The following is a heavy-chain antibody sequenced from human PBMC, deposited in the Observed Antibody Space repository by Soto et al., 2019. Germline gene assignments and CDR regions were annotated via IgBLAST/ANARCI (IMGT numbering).Heavy chain of an antibody. D-gene: IGHD3-16*01. Sequence: QVQLVESGGGVVQPGTSLRLSCVVSGFTLSSSGIHWVRQAPGKGLEWVAVTSKDGRERYADSVKGRFTISRDNPKNTRYLHLSSLRGEDTAVYFCAREAGTGLWGQGTLVIVS. CDR3: AREAGTGL. V-gene: IGHV3-30*03. CDR2: TSKDGRE. CDR1: GFTLSSSG. J-gene: IGHJ4*02.